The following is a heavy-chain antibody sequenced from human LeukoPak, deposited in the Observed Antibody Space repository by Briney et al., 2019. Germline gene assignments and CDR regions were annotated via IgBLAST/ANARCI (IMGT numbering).Heavy chain of an antibody. D-gene: IGHD4-17*01. CDR2: IYTSGST. CDR1: SGSISSGSHY. Sequence: SETLSLTCTVSSGSISSGSHYWSWIRQPAGKGLEWIGRIYTSGSTNYNPSLKSRVTISVDTSKNQFSLKLSSVTAADTAVYYCARFDYGDGFDYWGQGTLVTVSS. CDR3: ARFDYGDGFDY. V-gene: IGHV4-61*02. J-gene: IGHJ4*02.